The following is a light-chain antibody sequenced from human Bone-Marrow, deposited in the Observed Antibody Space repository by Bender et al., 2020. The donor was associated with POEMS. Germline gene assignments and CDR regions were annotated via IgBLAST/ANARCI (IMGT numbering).Light chain of an antibody. V-gene: IGLV1-36*01. CDR2: YDD. CDR1: SSNIGNHG. CDR3: AAWDHSLSAYV. Sequence: QSVVTQPPSLSEAPRQRVTISCSGSSSNIGNHGVNWYQQLPGEAPKLLIYYDDLLTPGVPGRFSASKSGTSASLAISGLRSEDKADYYCAAWDHSLSAYVFGTGTKVNVL. J-gene: IGLJ1*01.